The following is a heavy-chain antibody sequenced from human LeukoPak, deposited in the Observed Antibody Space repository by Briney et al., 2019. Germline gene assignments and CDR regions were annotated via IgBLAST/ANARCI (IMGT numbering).Heavy chain of an antibody. CDR1: GGSFSGYY. J-gene: IGHJ4*02. V-gene: IGHV4-34*01. CDR3: ARGQWEVRGIIITQLDY. D-gene: IGHD3-10*01. CDR2: SKHSGGT. Sequence: SETLSLTCAVSGGSFSGYYWSWIRQPPGKGLEWIGESKHSGGTNYNPSLKSRVTISVDTSKKQFSLTLTFVTAADTAVYYCARGQWEVRGIIITQLDYWGQGSLVTVSS.